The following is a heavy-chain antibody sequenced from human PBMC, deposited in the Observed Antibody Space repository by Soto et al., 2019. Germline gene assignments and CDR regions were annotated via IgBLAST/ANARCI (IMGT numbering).Heavy chain of an antibody. Sequence: GGSLRLSCASSGFTFSSYGMHWVRQAPGKGLEWVAVISYDGSNKYYADSVKGRFTISRDNARNSFYLQMKSLRAEDTAVYYCARGDYYDSSGPFSDAFDIWGRGTMVTVSS. V-gene: IGHV3-30*03. D-gene: IGHD3-22*01. CDR3: ARGDYYDSSGPFSDAFDI. CDR1: GFTFSSYG. J-gene: IGHJ3*02. CDR2: ISYDGSNK.